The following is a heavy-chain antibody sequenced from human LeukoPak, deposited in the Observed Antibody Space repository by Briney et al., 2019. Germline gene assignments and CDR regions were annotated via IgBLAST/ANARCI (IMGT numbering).Heavy chain of an antibody. Sequence: SETLSLTCTVSGGSISSYYWSWIRQPPGKGLEWIGYLYYSGSTYYNPSLKSRVTISVDTSKNQFSLKLSSVTAADTAVYYCARLYSGYDRFDYWGQGTLVTVSS. CDR2: LYYSGST. CDR1: GGSISSYY. J-gene: IGHJ4*02. CDR3: ARLYSGYDRFDY. V-gene: IGHV4-59*04. D-gene: IGHD5-12*01.